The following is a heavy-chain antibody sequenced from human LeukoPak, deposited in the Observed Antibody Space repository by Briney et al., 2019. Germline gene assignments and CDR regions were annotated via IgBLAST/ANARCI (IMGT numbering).Heavy chain of an antibody. CDR2: INQYGNEK. CDR1: GFTFSTYW. J-gene: IGHJ4*02. CDR3: ATGAEMDRGVIINGHLDY. D-gene: IGHD3-10*01. V-gene: IGHV3-7*01. Sequence: GGSLRLSCAASGFTFSTYWMNWVRQAPGKGLEWVANINQYGNEKYYVDSVKGRFTISRDNDKNSLYPEMNSLRAEDTAVYYCATGAEMDRGVIINGHLDYWGQGTLVTASS.